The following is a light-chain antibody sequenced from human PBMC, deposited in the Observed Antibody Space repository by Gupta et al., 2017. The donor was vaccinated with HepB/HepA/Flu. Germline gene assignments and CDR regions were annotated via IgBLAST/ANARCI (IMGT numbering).Light chain of an antibody. V-gene: IGKV1-5*03. Sequence: DIQMTQSHATLSASVGDRVTITCLASQNLNNWLDWYQQKPGKDHKFLIYKASSLGSGVPSRFSGSGSGTAFSLTISSLQPDDFATFYCQQYNSYSLLMFGQGTKVEIK. CDR1: QNLNNW. J-gene: IGKJ1*01. CDR2: KAS. CDR3: QQYNSYSLLM.